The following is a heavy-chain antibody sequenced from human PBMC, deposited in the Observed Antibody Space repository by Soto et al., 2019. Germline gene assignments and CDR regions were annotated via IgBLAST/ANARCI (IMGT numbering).Heavy chain of an antibody. V-gene: IGHV3-72*01. Sequence: HPGGSLRLSCAASGFTFSDHYMDWVRQAPGKGLEWVGRTRNKANSYTTEYAASVKGRFTISRDDSKNSLYLQMNSLKTEDTAVYYCARGGPMIPSGHFMGYYYYYYGMDVWGQGTTVTVSS. CDR2: TRNKANSYTT. D-gene: IGHD3-22*01. CDR1: GFTFSDHY. J-gene: IGHJ6*02. CDR3: ARGGPMIPSGHFMGYYYYYYGMDV.